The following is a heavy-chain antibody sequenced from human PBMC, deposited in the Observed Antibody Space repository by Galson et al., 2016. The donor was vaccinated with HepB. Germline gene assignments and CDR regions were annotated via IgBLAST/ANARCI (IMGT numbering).Heavy chain of an antibody. V-gene: IGHV1-3*01. Sequence: SVKVSCKASGYTSTSYLIHWVRQAPGQGLEWMGWINAGNGNTKYSQKFQGRVTITRETSASTAYMELNSLISEDTAVHYGARDMGDSGYYRRSYFDYCGQGPLVTVSS. CDR1: GYTSTSYL. J-gene: IGHJ4*02. D-gene: IGHD3-3*01. CDR3: ARDMGDSGYYRRSYFDY. CDR2: INAGNGNT.